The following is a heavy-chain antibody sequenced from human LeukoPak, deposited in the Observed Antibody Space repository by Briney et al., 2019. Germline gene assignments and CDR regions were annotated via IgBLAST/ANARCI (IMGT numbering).Heavy chain of an antibody. J-gene: IGHJ4*02. Sequence: ASVKVSCKASGYTFTNYYMHWVRQAPGQGFEWMGIINPSGGSTSYAQKFQGRVTMTRDTSTSTVYMDLSSLRFEDTAVYYCARDRIYPAYWGQGTRVTVSS. CDR1: GYTFTNYY. CDR2: INPSGGST. CDR3: ARDRIYPAY. D-gene: IGHD2-15*01. V-gene: IGHV1-46*01.